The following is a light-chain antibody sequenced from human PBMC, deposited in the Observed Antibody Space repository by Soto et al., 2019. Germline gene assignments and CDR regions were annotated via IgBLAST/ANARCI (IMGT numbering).Light chain of an antibody. J-gene: IGKJ1*01. CDR3: QQYNNWPWT. CDR2: GAS. CDR1: QSVSSN. Sequence: EIVMTQSLASLSVSPGERATLSCRASQSVSSNLAWYQQKPGQAPRLLIYGASTRATGIPARFSGSGSGTEFTLTISSLQSEDFAVYYCQQYNNWPWTFGQGTKAEIK. V-gene: IGKV3-15*01.